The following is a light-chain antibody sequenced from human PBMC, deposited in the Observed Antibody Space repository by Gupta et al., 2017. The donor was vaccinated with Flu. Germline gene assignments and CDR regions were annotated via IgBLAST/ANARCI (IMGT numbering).Light chain of an antibody. CDR1: SGSIASNY. V-gene: IGLV6-57*01. J-gene: IGLJ3*02. CDR3: QSYDSSNHVV. Sequence: NFMLTQAHSVSESPGTTVTIPSPPSSGSIASNYVQWYQQRPGSSPTLVIYEDYQRPSGVPDRFSASIDTPSNSASLSISGLKTEDEADYYCQSYDSSNHVVFGGGTKLSVL. CDR2: EDY.